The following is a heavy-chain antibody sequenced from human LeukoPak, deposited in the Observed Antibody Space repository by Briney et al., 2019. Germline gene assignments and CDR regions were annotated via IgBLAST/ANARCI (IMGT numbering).Heavy chain of an antibody. J-gene: IGHJ4*02. D-gene: IGHD6-19*01. CDR2: INSGGST. CDR1: GFTFSSYA. Sequence: GGSLRLSCAASGFTFSSYATSWVRQAPGKGLEWVSGINSGGSTYYADSVKGRFTIFRDNSKNTLYLQMNSLRTEDTAVYYCAKDEGSGWSPIDFWGQGTLVTVSS. CDR3: AKDEGSGWSPIDF. V-gene: IGHV3-23*01.